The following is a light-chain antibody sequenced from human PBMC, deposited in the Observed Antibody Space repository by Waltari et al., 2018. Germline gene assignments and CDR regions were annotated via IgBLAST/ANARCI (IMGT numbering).Light chain of an antibody. Sequence: QSVLTQPTSASGTPGQTVAISCSGTNSNIGNNYVYWYLQLPGTAPKLLIYKNNPRPSGVPERFSGSKSGTSTSLVISGLRSEDEADYFCAAWDDSLSVVIFGGGTKLTVL. CDR2: KNN. CDR3: AAWDDSLSVVI. V-gene: IGLV1-47*01. J-gene: IGLJ2*01. CDR1: NSNIGNNY.